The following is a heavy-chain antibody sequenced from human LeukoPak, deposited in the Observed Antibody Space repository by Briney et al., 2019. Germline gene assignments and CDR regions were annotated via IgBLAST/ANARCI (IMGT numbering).Heavy chain of an antibody. D-gene: IGHD3-9*01. J-gene: IGHJ4*02. CDR3: ARRSGFDLTGFDY. CDR2: IYYSGST. Sequence: SETLSLTCTVSGGSISSGSYYWGWIRQPPGKGLEWIGSIYYSGSTYYNPSLKSRVTISVDTSKQQFSLKLSSVTAADTAVYYCARRSGFDLTGFDYWGQGTLVTVSS. CDR1: GGSISSGSYY. V-gene: IGHV4-39*01.